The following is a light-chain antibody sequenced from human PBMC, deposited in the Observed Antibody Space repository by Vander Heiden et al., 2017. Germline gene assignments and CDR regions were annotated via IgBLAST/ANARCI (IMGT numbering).Light chain of an antibody. CDR2: SHN. V-gene: IGLV1-47*02. J-gene: IGLJ3*02. CDR1: SSNIGNYY. CDR3: AAWDGSLSAWL. Sequence: QSVLTQPPSASGTPGQSVTISCSGSSSNIGNYYVFWYQQLPGAAPKLLIYSHNQRPSGVPDRFSGSRSGTSASLAISGLRSEDEAYYYCAAWDGSLSAWLFGGGTKLTVL.